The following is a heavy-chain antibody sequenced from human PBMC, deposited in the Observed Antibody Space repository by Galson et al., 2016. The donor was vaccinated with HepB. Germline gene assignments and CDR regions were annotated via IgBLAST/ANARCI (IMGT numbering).Heavy chain of an antibody. CDR1: GFTFTTYN. CDR2: ISSSSSSSYI. CDR3: ARTIMSIGMWVPAAILSDAFDV. J-gene: IGHJ3*01. D-gene: IGHD2-2*01. Sequence: SLRLSCAASGFTFTTYNMNWVRQAPGKGLEWVSSISSSSSSSYIYYADSLKGRFTISRDNAKNSLYLQMNSLRAEDTAVYYCARTIMSIGMWVPAAILSDAFDVWGQGTMVTVSS. V-gene: IGHV3-21*01.